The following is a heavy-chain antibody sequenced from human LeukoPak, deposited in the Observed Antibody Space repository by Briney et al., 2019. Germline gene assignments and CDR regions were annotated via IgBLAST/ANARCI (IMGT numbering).Heavy chain of an antibody. J-gene: IGHJ4*02. CDR3: ASGYMSSGWYYFDY. Sequence: PSETLSLTCTVSGGSISSYYWSWIRQPPGKGLEWIGYIYYSGSTNYNPSLKSRVTISVDTSKNQFSLKLSSVTAADTAVYYCASGYMSSGWYYFDYWGQGTLVTVSS. CDR1: GGSISSYY. D-gene: IGHD6-19*01. V-gene: IGHV4-59*01. CDR2: IYYSGST.